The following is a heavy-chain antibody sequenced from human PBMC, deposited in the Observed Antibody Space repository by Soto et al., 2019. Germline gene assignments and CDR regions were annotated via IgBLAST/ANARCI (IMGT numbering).Heavy chain of an antibody. D-gene: IGHD1-1*01. CDR1: GFSFSDYY. CDR3: ARSIPGRTSFDS. V-gene: IGHV3-72*01. Sequence: EVHLVESGGGLVQPAGSLRLSCAGSGFSFSDYYIDWVRQAPGKGLEWVGRSRDKGNSYSTDYAASVKGRFTVSRDTSKNSLYLQMNSLKADDTALYYCARSIPGRTSFDSWGQGTLVTVSS. CDR2: SRDKGNSYST. J-gene: IGHJ4*02.